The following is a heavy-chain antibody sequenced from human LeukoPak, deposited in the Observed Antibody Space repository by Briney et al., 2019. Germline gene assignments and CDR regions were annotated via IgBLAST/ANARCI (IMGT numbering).Heavy chain of an antibody. V-gene: IGHV3-73*01. CDR1: GFAFSGSA. D-gene: IGHD3-10*01. CDR2: IRSTANGYTT. Sequence: GGSLRLSCAASGFAFSGSALHWVRQASGKGLEWVGRIRSTANGYTTAYAASVKGRFTISRDDSKNTAYLQMDSLKTEDTAVYYCTGNYYGSGSYADFDYWGQGTLVTVSS. CDR3: TGNYYGSGSYADFDY. J-gene: IGHJ4*02.